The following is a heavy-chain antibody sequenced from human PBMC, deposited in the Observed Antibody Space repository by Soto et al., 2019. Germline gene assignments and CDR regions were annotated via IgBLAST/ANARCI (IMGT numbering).Heavy chain of an antibody. J-gene: IGHJ3*02. D-gene: IGHD3-22*01. V-gene: IGHV3-7*05. CDR1: GFTFSYYW. CDR2: IRRGGGEE. CDR3: ARDATYGDSSFYYDVFDI. Sequence: DVQLMESGGCLVQPGGSLRLSCAASGFTFSYYWMSWVRQAPGKGLEWVANIRRGGGEEHYVDSVKGRFSVSRDNANESLYLQMNSLRIDYTAVYYCARDATYGDSSFYYDVFDIWGQGTMVTVSS.